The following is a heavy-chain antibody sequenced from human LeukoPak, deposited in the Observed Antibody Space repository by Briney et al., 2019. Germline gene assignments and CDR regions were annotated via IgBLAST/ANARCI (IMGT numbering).Heavy chain of an antibody. D-gene: IGHD5-12*01. CDR1: GGSFSGYY. V-gene: IGHV4-34*01. Sequence: SETLSLTCAVYGGSFSGYYWSWIRQPPGEGLEWIGEVTHTGGTNYNPSLKSRVTISLDTFKNQFSLKLTSVTAADTAVFYCARLDIEDSGNPNWFDPWGQGTLVTVSS. CDR2: VTHTGGT. CDR3: ARLDIEDSGNPNWFDP. J-gene: IGHJ5*02.